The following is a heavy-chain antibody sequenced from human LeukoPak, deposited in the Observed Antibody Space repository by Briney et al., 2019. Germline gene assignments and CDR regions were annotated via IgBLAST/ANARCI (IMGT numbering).Heavy chain of an antibody. CDR1: RFTFSSYS. J-gene: IGHJ4*02. V-gene: IGHV3-21*04. D-gene: IGHD5-24*01. Sequence: GGSLRLSCVASRFTFSSYSMTWVRRAPGTGLEWVSSISFGGGHIFYTDSVKGRFTIFRDDSKNSLYLEMNSLRAEDTAVYYCAKASEMATIFGDSYFDYWGQGTLVTVSS. CDR2: ISFGGGHI. CDR3: AKASEMATIFGDSYFDY.